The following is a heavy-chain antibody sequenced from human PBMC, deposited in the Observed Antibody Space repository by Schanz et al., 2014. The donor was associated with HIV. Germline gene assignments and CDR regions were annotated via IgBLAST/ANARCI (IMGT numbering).Heavy chain of an antibody. D-gene: IGHD2-21*02. V-gene: IGHV1-69*06. CDR1: GGTFSNYA. CDR3: ARTYTGDWSTGAD. CDR2: LIPIIGTA. J-gene: IGHJ4*02. Sequence: QVQLVQSGAEVKMPGSSVKVSCKASGGTFSNYAMTWVRQAPGQGLEWRAGLIPIIGTADYAQKFQGRVTITADKSTSTLYLELSSLRSEDTAVYYCARTYTGDWSTGADWGQGTLVTVSS.